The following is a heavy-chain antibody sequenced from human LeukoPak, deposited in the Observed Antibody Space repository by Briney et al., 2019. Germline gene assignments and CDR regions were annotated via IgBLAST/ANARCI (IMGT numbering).Heavy chain of an antibody. CDR1: GFTFSDYY. D-gene: IGHD1-1*01. Sequence: GGSLRLSCAASGFTFSDYYKSWIRQAPGKGLEWVSYIGSSGSTIYYADSVKGRFTISRDNAKNSLYLQMNSLRAEDTAVYYCARVRERRYFDYWGQGTLVTVSS. V-gene: IGHV3-11*01. CDR2: IGSSGSTI. J-gene: IGHJ4*02. CDR3: ARVRERRYFDY.